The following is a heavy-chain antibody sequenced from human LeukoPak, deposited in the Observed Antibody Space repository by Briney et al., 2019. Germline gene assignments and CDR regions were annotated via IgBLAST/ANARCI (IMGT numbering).Heavy chain of an antibody. CDR2: INPSGGST. J-gene: IGHJ4*02. CDR3: ARDHKLQLLDY. Sequence: ASVKVSCKASGYTFTSYYMHWVRQAPGQGLEWMGIINPSGGSTSYAQKFQGRVTMTRDMSTSTVYKELSSLRSEDTAVYYCARDHKLQLLDYWGQGTLVTVPS. CDR1: GYTFTSYY. V-gene: IGHV1-46*01. D-gene: IGHD5-18*01.